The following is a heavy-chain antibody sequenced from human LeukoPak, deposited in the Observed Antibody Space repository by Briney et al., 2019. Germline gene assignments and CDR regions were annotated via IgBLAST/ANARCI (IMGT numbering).Heavy chain of an antibody. Sequence: GGSLRLSCAASGFTFSGYGITWVRQAPGKGLEWVSTISATGGSTYYADSVKGRFTISRDNSKDTLYLQMNSLRAEDTAVYYCAKGGYSSGWRNYFDYWGQGTLVTVSS. V-gene: IGHV3-23*01. CDR2: ISATGGST. J-gene: IGHJ4*02. CDR3: AKGGYSSGWRNYFDY. CDR1: GFTFSGYG. D-gene: IGHD6-19*01.